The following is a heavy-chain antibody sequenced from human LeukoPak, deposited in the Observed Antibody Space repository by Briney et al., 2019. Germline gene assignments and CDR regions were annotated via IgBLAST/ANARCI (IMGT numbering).Heavy chain of an antibody. CDR1: GFTFSSYW. V-gene: IGHV3-7*01. D-gene: IGHD4-17*01. J-gene: IGHJ4*02. CDR2: IKQDGSEK. CDR3: ARDKRYDYGDSHFDY. Sequence: GGSLRLSCAASGFTFSSYWMSWVRQAPGKGLEWVANIKQDGSEKYYVDSVKGRFTISRDNAKNSLYLQMNSLRAEDTAVYYCARDKRYDYGDSHFDYWGRGTLVTVSS.